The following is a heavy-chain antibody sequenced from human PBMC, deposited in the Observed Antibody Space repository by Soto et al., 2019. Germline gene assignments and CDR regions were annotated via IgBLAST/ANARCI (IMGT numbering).Heavy chain of an antibody. CDR1: GGSFSGYY. CDR2: INHSGST. J-gene: IGHJ5*02. Sequence: SETLSLTCAVYGGSFSGYYWSWIRQPPGKGLEWIGEINHSGSTNYNPSLKSRVTISVDTSKNQFSLKLSSVTAADTAVYYCARGPKNPKGVRGRWFDPWGQGTLVTRLL. CDR3: ARGPKNPKGVRGRWFDP. V-gene: IGHV4-34*01. D-gene: IGHD3-10*01.